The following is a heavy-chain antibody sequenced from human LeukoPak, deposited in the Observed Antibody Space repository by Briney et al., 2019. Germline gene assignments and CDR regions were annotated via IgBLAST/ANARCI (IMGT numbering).Heavy chain of an antibody. V-gene: IGHV3-48*01. CDR2: ISSSTSTI. Sequence: GGSLRLSCAASGSTFSSYGMNWVRQAPGRGLEWVSYISSSTSTIYYADSVRGRFTISRDNAKNSLYLQMNSLRAEDTAVYYCARVNYTQDALDIWGQGTMVTVSS. J-gene: IGHJ3*02. CDR1: GSTFSSYG. CDR3: ARVNYTQDALDI. D-gene: IGHD4-11*01.